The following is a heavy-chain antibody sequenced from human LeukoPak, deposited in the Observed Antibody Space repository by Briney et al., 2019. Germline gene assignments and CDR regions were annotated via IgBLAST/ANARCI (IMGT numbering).Heavy chain of an antibody. CDR2: INHSGST. D-gene: IGHD2-2*02. CDR1: GGSFSGYY. CDR3: ARDPGYCSSTSCYKEDY. Sequence: PSETLSLTCAVYGGSFSGYYWSWIRQPPGKGLEWIGEINHSGSTNYNPSLKSRVTISVDTSKNQFSLKLSSVTAADTAVYYCARDPGYCSSTSCYKEDYWGQGTLVTVSS. V-gene: IGHV4-34*01. J-gene: IGHJ4*02.